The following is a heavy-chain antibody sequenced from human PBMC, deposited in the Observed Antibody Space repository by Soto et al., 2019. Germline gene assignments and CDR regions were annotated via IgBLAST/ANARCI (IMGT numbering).Heavy chain of an antibody. D-gene: IGHD2-2*01. CDR3: ARVTQSLDIVVVPAARDY. CDR1: GGSIISSNYY. CDR2: INHSGST. J-gene: IGHJ4*02. V-gene: IGHV4-39*07. Sequence: SETLSLTCTVSGGSIISSNYYWGWIRQPPGKGLEWIGDINHSGSTNYNPSLKSRVTISVDTSKNQFSLKLSSVTAADTAVYYCARVTQSLDIVVVPAARDYWGQGTLVTVSS.